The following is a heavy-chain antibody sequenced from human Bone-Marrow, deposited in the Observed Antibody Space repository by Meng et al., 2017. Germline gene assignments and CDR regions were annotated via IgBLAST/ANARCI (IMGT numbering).Heavy chain of an antibody. CDR3: ARDGTTVTKNCFDY. CDR1: GYTFPDYY. CDR2: INPKSGDT. V-gene: IGHV1-2*06. Sequence: GQRVQSVPAVKKPGASVKPSCKPSGYTFPDYYRHWVRRAPGQGLEWMGRINPKSGDTHYAQKFQGRVTMTGDTSISTAYMELSGLRSDDTAMYYCARDGTTVTKNCFDYWGQGTLVTVSS. D-gene: IGHD4-17*01. J-gene: IGHJ4*02.